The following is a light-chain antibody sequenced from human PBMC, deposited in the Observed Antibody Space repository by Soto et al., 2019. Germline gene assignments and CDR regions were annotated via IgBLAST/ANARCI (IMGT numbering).Light chain of an antibody. V-gene: IGLV1-47*01. CDR2: RNN. Sequence: QSVLTQPPSASGTPGQRVTISCSGSSSNIGSNYVYWYQQLPGTAPKLLIYRNNQRPSGVPDRFSGSKSGTSGSLAISGLRYEDEADYHCAAWDDSLSGGVFAGGTTLTVL. CDR1: SSNIGSNY. J-gene: IGLJ2*01. CDR3: AAWDDSLSGGV.